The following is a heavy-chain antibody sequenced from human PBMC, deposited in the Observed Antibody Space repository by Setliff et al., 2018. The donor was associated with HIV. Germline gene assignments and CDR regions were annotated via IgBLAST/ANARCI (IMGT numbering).Heavy chain of an antibody. J-gene: IGHJ4*02. D-gene: IGHD2-21*02. CDR2: IIPILGAA. CDR1: GGAFSIFA. CDR3: ARGYCGGDCYSSD. Sequence: SVKVSCKASGGAFSIFAISWVRQAPGQGLEWMGGIIPILGAANYAQKFQGRVTITADESTNTVYLELSSLRSEDTALYYCARGYCGGDCYSSDWGQGTLVTVSS. V-gene: IGHV1-69*13.